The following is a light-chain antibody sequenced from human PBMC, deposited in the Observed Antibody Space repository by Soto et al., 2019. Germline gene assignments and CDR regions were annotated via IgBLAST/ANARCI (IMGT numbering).Light chain of an antibody. CDR3: KSSAGSNTYV. CDR2: EVV. V-gene: IGLV2-8*01. Sequence: QSSLTQPPSASGSPGQSITISCTGTKSDVGGYDFVSWYQQHPGKAPRLIIYEVVQRPSGVPNRFSSSKSGNTASLTVSGLKVADEADYFCKSSAGSNTYVFGSGTKVTVL. J-gene: IGLJ1*01. CDR1: KSDVGGYDF.